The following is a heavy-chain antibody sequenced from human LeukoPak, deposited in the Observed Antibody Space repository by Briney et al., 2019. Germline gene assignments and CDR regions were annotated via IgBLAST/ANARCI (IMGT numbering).Heavy chain of an antibody. J-gene: IGHJ4*02. CDR3: ARDYGGNGLFDY. Sequence: SETLSLTCTVSGGSISSYYWSWIRQPPGKGLEWIGYIYTSGSTNYNPSLKSRVTISVDTSKNQFSLELSSVTAADTAVYYCARDYGGNGLFDYWGQGTLVTVSS. V-gene: IGHV4-4*09. D-gene: IGHD4-23*01. CDR2: IYTSGST. CDR1: GGSISSYY.